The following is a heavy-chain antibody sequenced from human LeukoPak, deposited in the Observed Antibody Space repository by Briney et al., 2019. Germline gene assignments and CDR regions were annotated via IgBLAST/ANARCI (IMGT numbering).Heavy chain of an antibody. CDR2: ISYDGSKE. CDR1: GFTFSSFG. Sequence: PGGSLRLSCAASGFTFSSFGMHWVRQAPGKGLEWVAVISYDGSKEYYADSVKGRFTISRDNSKNTLYLQMNSLRAEDTAVYYCAKELAAGGPQDYWGQGTLVTVSS. V-gene: IGHV3-30*18. D-gene: IGHD6-13*01. CDR3: AKELAAGGPQDY. J-gene: IGHJ4*02.